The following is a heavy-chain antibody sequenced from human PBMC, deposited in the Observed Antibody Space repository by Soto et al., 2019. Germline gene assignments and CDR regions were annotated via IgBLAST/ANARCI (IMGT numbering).Heavy chain of an antibody. CDR2: INAGNGNT. V-gene: IGHV1-3*01. CDR1: GYTFIMYA. J-gene: IGHJ6*02. Sequence: ASVKVSCKASGYTFIMYAMNWVRQAPGQRLEWMGWINAGNGNTKYSQKFQGRVTITRDTSARTAYMELSSLRSEDTAVYYCARLGRCSGYYSRPGTTYYGYGMDVWGQGTTVTVSS. D-gene: IGHD3-22*01. CDR3: ARLGRCSGYYSRPGTTYYGYGMDV.